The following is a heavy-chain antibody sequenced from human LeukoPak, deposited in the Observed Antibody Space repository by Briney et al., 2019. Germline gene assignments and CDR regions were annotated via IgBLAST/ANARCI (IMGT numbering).Heavy chain of an antibody. CDR2: ISSTSSYI. Sequence: GGSLRLSCVASEFTFSSYSMNWVRQAPGKGLEWVSSISSTSSYIYYADSVKGRFTVSRDNAKNSLYLQMNSLRAEDTAVYYCAKAGRDSHFDYWGQGTLVTVSS. CDR1: EFTFSSYS. D-gene: IGHD3/OR15-3a*01. V-gene: IGHV3-21*01. CDR3: AKAGRDSHFDY. J-gene: IGHJ4*02.